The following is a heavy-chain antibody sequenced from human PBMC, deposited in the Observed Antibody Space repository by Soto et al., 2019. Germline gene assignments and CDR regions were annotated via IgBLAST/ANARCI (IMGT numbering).Heavy chain of an antibody. CDR2: IHYSGST. J-gene: IGHJ5*02. Sequence: QVQLQESGPGLVQPSETLSLTCTVSGGSITGYYWSWIRQPPGKGPEWIGNIHYSGSTNYNPSLKTRVTISVDTSKTQFSLRLSSVTAAETAVYYCARHPYYSTPRRFDPWGQGTLVTVSS. CDR3: ARHPYYSTPRRFDP. CDR1: GGSITGYY. D-gene: IGHD4-4*01. V-gene: IGHV4-59*08.